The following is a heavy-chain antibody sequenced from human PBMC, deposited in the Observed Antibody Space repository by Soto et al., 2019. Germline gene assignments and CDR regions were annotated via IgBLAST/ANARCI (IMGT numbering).Heavy chain of an antibody. Sequence: QVQLMESGGGVVQPGKSLRLSCAASGFTFRNYTMHWVRQAPGKGLEWVAAISYDGNNQYFADPVKGRFTISRDNSKDTLHLQIDSLRAEDTAVYYCAKEWGRFCPSAACYSLDHWGQGTPVTVSS. J-gene: IGHJ4*02. CDR3: AKEWGRFCPSAACYSLDH. V-gene: IGHV3-30*18. D-gene: IGHD2-15*01. CDR2: ISYDGNNQ. CDR1: GFTFRNYT.